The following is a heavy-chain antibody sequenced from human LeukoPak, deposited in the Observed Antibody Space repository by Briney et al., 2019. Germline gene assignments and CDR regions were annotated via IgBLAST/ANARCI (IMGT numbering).Heavy chain of an antibody. D-gene: IGHD7-27*01. Sequence: GGSLRLFCAASGFTFSSYWLSWVRQAPGKGLEWVANIKQDGSEKYYVDSVKGRFTISRDNAKNSLYLQMNSLRAEDAAVYYCAGGSSRADLTGDDYWGQGTLVTVSS. J-gene: IGHJ4*02. CDR1: GFTFSSYW. V-gene: IGHV3-7*04. CDR2: IKQDGSEK. CDR3: AGGSSRADLTGDDY.